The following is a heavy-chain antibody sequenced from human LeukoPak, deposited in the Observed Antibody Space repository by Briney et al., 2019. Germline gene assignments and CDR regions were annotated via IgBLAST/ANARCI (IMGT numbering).Heavy chain of an antibody. CDR1: GGSFSGYY. J-gene: IGHJ4*02. D-gene: IGHD3-3*01. CDR2: INHSGST. V-gene: IGHV4-34*01. Sequence: PSETLSLTCAVYGGSFSGYYWSWIRQPPGEGLEWIGEINHSGSTNYNPSLKSRVTISVDTSKNQFSLKLSSVTAADTAVYYCARVDDFWSGYYYFDYWGQGTLVTVSS. CDR3: ARVDDFWSGYYYFDY.